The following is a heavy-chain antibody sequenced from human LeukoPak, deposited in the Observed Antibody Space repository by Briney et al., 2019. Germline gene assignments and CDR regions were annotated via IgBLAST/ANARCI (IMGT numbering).Heavy chain of an antibody. D-gene: IGHD6-19*01. CDR2: IKEDGSEK. J-gene: IGHJ4*02. CDR3: ATKEPSTSGWSY. Sequence: GGSLRLSCAASGFTFNRDWTAWVRQAPGKGLEWVANIKEDGSEKNYVDSVKGRFTISRDNAVNSVYLQMNDLRAEDTGVYYCATKEPSTSGWSYWGQGTLVTVSS. CDR1: GFTFNRDW. V-gene: IGHV3-7*01.